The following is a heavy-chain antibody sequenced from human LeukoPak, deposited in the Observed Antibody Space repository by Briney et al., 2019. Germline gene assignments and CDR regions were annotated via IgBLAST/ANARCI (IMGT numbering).Heavy chain of an antibody. D-gene: IGHD1-14*01. J-gene: IGHJ4*02. V-gene: IGHV4-34*01. CDR1: GGSFSGYY. CDR3: ARQGSNHLIDY. CDR2: IYYSGST. Sequence: PSETLSLTCAVYGGSFSGYYWSWIRQPPGKGLEWIGSIYYSGSTYYNPSLKSRVTISVDTSKNQFSLKLSSVTAADTAVYYCARQGSNHLIDYWGQGTLVTVSS.